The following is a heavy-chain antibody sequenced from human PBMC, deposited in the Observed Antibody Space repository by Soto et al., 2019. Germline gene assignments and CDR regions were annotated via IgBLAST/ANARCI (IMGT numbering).Heavy chain of an antibody. V-gene: IGHV4-31*03. CDR2: IYFTGAT. J-gene: IGHJ4*02. D-gene: IGHD2-21*02. CDR1: GGSISSGTSY. CDR3: ASIPRRGYSYGIDY. Sequence: QVQLQESGPGLVKPSQTLSLTCNVSGGSISSGTSYLTWIRQHPGEGLEWIGHIYFTGATYSNPSLRSRLTMSVDTSKNQFSLKLTSVTAADTATYYCASIPRRGYSYGIDYWGQGTLVTVSS.